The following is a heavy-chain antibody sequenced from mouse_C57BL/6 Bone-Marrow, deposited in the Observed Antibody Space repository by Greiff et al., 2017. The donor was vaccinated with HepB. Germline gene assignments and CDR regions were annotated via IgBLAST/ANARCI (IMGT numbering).Heavy chain of an antibody. D-gene: IGHD2-10*02. CDR3: ARGEYDNYNWYVDV. CDR2: IYPGDGST. V-gene: IGHV1-55*01. CDR1: GYTFTSYW. J-gene: IGHJ1*03. Sequence: QVQLQQPGAELVKPGASVKMSCKASGYTFTSYWITWVKQRPGQGLEWIGDIYPGDGSTNYNEKFKSKATLTVDTSSSTAYMQLSSLTSEDAAVYDCARGEYDNYNWYVDVWGKGTTVTVSS.